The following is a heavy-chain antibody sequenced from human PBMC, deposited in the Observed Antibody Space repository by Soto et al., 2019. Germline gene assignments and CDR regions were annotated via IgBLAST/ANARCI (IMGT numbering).Heavy chain of an antibody. V-gene: IGHV1-69*12. CDR2: IVPIVDTS. D-gene: IGHD5-12*01. Sequence: QVQLVQSGAEVRQPASSVKVSCKTSGGTFSSYAISWVRQAPGQGLEWMGVIVPIVDTSTYAQKFQGRVTITEDESTSTVYMELSSLRSDDTAVYYCVRVVAIPGYPDNWGQGTLVTVSS. CDR3: VRVVAIPGYPDN. CDR1: GGTFSSYA. J-gene: IGHJ4*02.